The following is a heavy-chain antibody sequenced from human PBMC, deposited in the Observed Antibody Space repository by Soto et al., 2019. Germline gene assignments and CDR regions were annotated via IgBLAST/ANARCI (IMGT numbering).Heavy chain of an antibody. V-gene: IGHV1-18*01. CDR1: GYTFTSYG. CDR2: ISAYNGNT. J-gene: IGHJ3*02. Sequence: ASVKVSCKASGYTFTSYGISWVRQAPGQGLEWMGWISAYNGNTNYAQKLQGRVTMTTDTSTSTAYMELRSLRSDDTAVYYCARGRSYGPRSASDAFDIWGQGTMVTVSS. CDR3: ARGRSYGPRSASDAFDI. D-gene: IGHD5-18*01.